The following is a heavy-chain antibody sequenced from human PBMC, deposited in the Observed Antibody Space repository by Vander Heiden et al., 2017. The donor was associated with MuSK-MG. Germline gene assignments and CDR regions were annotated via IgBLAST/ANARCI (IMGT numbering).Heavy chain of an antibody. CDR1: GGPISSSSYY. D-gene: IGHD5-18*01. V-gene: IGHV4-39*07. Sequence: QLQLPEPRPGLVKPSETLSLTCTVAGGPISSSSYYWGWIRQPPGKGLEWIGSIYYSGSTYYNPSLKSRVTISVDTSKNQFSLKLSSVTAADTAVYYCARTWIQLWFFDYWGQGTLVTVSS. J-gene: IGHJ4*02. CDR2: IYYSGST. CDR3: ARTWIQLWFFDY.